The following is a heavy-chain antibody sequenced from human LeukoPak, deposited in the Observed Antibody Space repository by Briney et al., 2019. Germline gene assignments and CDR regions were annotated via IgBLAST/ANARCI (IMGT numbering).Heavy chain of an antibody. CDR3: ARGSTTTQLTPGY. Sequence: ASVKVSCKASGYTLTSYDINWVRQATGQGLEWMGWMNPNSGNTGYAQKFQGRVTMTRNTSISTAYMELSSLRSEDTAVYYCARGSTTTQLTPGYWGQGTLVTVSS. CDR2: MNPNSGNT. D-gene: IGHD5-24*01. V-gene: IGHV1-8*01. CDR1: GYTLTSYD. J-gene: IGHJ4*02.